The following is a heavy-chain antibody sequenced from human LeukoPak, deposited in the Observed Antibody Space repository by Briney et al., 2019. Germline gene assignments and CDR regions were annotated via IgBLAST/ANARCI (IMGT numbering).Heavy chain of an antibody. Sequence: GGSLRLSCAASGFTFSSYEMNWVRQAPGKGLEWVSYISSSGNTIYYADSVKGRFTISRDNAKNSLYLQMNSLRAEDTAVYYCARYCSSTSCSPLYYGMDVWGKGTTVTVSS. V-gene: IGHV3-48*03. CDR1: GFTFSSYE. D-gene: IGHD2-2*01. J-gene: IGHJ6*04. CDR3: ARYCSSTSCSPLYYGMDV. CDR2: ISSSGNTI.